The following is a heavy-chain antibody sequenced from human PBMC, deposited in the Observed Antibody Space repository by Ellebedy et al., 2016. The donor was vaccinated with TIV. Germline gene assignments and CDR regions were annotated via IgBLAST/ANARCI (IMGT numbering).Heavy chain of an antibody. V-gene: IGHV3-23*01. CDR2: VSGRYTDK. CDR3: TRDLMASNWFDP. J-gene: IGHJ5*02. D-gene: IGHD3-10*01. CDR1: GFTFSFYT. Sequence: PGGSLRLSCAASGFTFSFYTMSWVRQAPGRGLEWVSVVSGRYTDKYYADSAKGRFTISRDNSKNTLYHQMDSLRAEDTAVYYCTRDLMASNWFDPWGQGTLVTVSS.